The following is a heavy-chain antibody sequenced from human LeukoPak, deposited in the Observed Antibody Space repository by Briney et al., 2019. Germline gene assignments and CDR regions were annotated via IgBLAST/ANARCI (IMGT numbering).Heavy chain of an antibody. Sequence: ASVKVSCKASGYTFTGYYMLWVRQAPGQGLEWMGRINPNSGGTNYAQKFQGRVTMTRDTSISTAYMELSRLRSDDTAVYYCARAYYYDSSGYSIIDYWGQGTLVTVSS. D-gene: IGHD3-22*01. CDR1: GYTFTGYY. J-gene: IGHJ4*02. V-gene: IGHV1-2*06. CDR3: ARAYYYDSSGYSIIDY. CDR2: INPNSGGT.